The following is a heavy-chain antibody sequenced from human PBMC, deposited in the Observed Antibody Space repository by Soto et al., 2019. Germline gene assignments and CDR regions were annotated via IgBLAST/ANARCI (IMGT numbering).Heavy chain of an antibody. CDR2: IIPILGIA. CDR1: GGTFSSYT. J-gene: IGHJ6*03. Sequence: ASVKVSCKASGGTFSSYTISWVRQAPGQGLEWMGRIIPILGIANYAQKFQGRVTITADKSTSTAYMELSSLRSEDTAVYYCARDGTRGHYYYYSLDVWGKGTTVTVSS. CDR3: ARDGTRGHYYYYSLDV. D-gene: IGHD1-26*01. V-gene: IGHV1-69*04.